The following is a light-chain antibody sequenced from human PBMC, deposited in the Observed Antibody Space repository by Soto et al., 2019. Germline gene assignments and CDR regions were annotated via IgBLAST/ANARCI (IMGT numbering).Light chain of an antibody. CDR2: GAS. CDR3: QQYNSWPLS. CDR1: QSVGSN. J-gene: IGKJ1*01. Sequence: ERVMTQSPATLSVSPGEGATLSCRASQSVGSNLAWYQQKPGQAPRLLIFGASTRATGIPARFSGSGPGTEFTLTISSLQSEDFAVYYCQQYNSWPLSFGQGTKVEIK. V-gene: IGKV3-15*01.